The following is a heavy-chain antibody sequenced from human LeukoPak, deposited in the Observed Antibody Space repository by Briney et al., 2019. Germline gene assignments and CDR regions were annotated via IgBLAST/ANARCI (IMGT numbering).Heavy chain of an antibody. CDR2: ISTSSSTI. CDR3: ARVRSGYHLDY. Sequence: PGGSLRLSCAASGFTFSSYRMNWVRQAPGKGLEWVSFISTSSSTIYYADSVKGRFTISRDNAKNSLYLQMNSLRDEETAVYYCARVRSGYHLDYWGQGTLVTVSS. V-gene: IGHV3-48*02. CDR1: GFTFSSYR. J-gene: IGHJ4*02. D-gene: IGHD3-22*01.